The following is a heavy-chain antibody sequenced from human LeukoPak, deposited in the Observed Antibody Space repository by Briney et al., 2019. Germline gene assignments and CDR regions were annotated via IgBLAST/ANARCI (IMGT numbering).Heavy chain of an antibody. J-gene: IGHJ3*02. CDR3: ARGRDHAFDI. Sequence: GGSLRLSCAASGLAFSSSAMNWVRQTPGKGLEWLSYSSASSSDVYYADSVKGRFTISRDNAKSSLYLQMNSLTAEATAIYFCARGRDHAFDIWGQGTRVTVSS. CDR2: SSASSSDV. CDR1: GLAFSSSA. V-gene: IGHV3-48*01.